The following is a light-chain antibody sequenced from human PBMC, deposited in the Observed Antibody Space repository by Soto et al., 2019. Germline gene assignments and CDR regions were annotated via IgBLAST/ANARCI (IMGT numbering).Light chain of an antibody. CDR2: GAS. CDR3: QQYGSSPRIT. V-gene: IGKV3-20*01. Sequence: EIVLTQSPGTLSLSPGERATLSCRARQSVSSSYLAWYQQKPGQAPRLLIYGASSRATGIPDRFSGSGSGTDFTLTISILEPEDFAVYYCQQYGSSPRITFGQGTRLEIK. CDR1: QSVSSSY. J-gene: IGKJ5*01.